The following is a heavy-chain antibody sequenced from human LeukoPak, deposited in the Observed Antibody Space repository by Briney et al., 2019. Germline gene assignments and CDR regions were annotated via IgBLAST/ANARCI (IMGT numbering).Heavy chain of an antibody. Sequence: SSETLSLTCTVSGGSISSYYWIWIRQAPGKGLEWIGYIYYSGSTNYNPSLKSRVTTSVDTSRNQFSLKLSSVTAADTTVYYCARTQTATAYYYAMDVWGQGTTVTVSS. D-gene: IGHD1-1*01. CDR1: GGSISSYY. CDR2: IYYSGST. V-gene: IGHV4-59*01. J-gene: IGHJ6*02. CDR3: ARTQTATAYYYAMDV.